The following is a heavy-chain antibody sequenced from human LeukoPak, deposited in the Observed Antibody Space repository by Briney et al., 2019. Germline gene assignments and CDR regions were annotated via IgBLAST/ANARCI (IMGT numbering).Heavy chain of an antibody. D-gene: IGHD6-13*01. V-gene: IGHV3-30*03. J-gene: IGHJ4*02. CDR1: GFTFSNYG. CDR3: ARVSSSSWWALDY. CDR2: ISYDGGAE. Sequence: GGSLRLSRIASGFTFSNYGMHWVRQAPGKGLEWVAVISYDGGAEYFADSVKGRFTISRDNPKNTLYLQMNSLRAEDTAVYYCARVSSSSWWALDYWGQGTLVTVSS.